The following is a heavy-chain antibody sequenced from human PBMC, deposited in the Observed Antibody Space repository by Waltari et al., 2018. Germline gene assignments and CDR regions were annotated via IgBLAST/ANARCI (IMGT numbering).Heavy chain of an antibody. V-gene: IGHV4-34*01. CDR1: GGSFSGYY. CDR2: INHSGST. J-gene: IGHJ6*02. Sequence: QVQLQQWGAGLLKPSETLSLTCAVYGGSFSGYYWSWIRQPPGKGLEWIGEINHSGSTNYNPSLKSRVTISVDTSKNQFSLKLSSVTAADTAVYYCAGISYGDYEGGMDVWGQGTTVTVSS. D-gene: IGHD4-17*01. CDR3: AGISYGDYEGGMDV.